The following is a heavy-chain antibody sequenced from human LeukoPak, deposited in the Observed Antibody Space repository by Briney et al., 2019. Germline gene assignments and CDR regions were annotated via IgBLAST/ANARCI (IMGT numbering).Heavy chain of an antibody. CDR3: TKDGSYWDFDY. V-gene: IGHV3-23*01. D-gene: IGHD1-26*01. CDR1: GFIFNNFG. Sequence: GGSLRLSCTASGFIFNNFGLMWVRQAPGKGLEWVSTISGSGGATYYAHSVKGRFTISRDNSKNTLYLQMNSLRAEDTAVYYCTKDGSYWDFDYWGQGTLVTVSS. CDR2: ISGSGGAT. J-gene: IGHJ4*02.